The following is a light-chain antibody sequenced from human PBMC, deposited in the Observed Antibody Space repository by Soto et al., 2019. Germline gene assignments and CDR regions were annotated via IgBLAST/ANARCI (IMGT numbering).Light chain of an antibody. CDR2: GAS. CDR3: QQYDNWPIT. CDR1: QSVSSN. J-gene: IGKJ5*01. Sequence: ERVMTQSPATLSVSPGERATLSCRASQSVSSNLAWYQQKPGQAPRLFIYGASTRATAIPPRFSGSGSGTEFTLTISSLQSEDVAVYYCQQYDNWPITFGKGTRLEIK. V-gene: IGKV3-15*01.